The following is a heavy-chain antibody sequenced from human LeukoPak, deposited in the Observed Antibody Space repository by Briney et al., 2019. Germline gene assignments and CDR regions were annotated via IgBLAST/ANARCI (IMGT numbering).Heavy chain of an antibody. Sequence: PGGSLRLSCAASGFTFSSYWMSWVRQAPGKGLEWVANIRQDGNEKYYVDSVKGRFTISRDNAKNSLYLQMNSLRAEDTAVYYCASLATLAGKAFDVWGQGTMVTVSS. CDR2: IRQDGNEK. J-gene: IGHJ3*01. D-gene: IGHD1-14*01. CDR1: GFTFSSYW. CDR3: ASLATLAGKAFDV. V-gene: IGHV3-7*03.